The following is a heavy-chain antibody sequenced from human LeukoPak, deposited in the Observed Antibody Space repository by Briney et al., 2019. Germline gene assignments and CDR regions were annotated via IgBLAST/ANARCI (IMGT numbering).Heavy chain of an antibody. Sequence: ASVKVSCTASGYTFTSYDINWVRQATGQGLEWMGWMNPNSGNTGYAQKFQGRVTMTRNTSISTAYMDLSSLRSEDTAVYYCARETYDFWSGYGNSWFDPWGQGTLVTVSS. V-gene: IGHV1-8*01. CDR2: MNPNSGNT. J-gene: IGHJ5*02. D-gene: IGHD3-3*01. CDR3: ARETYDFWSGYGNSWFDP. CDR1: GYTFTSYD.